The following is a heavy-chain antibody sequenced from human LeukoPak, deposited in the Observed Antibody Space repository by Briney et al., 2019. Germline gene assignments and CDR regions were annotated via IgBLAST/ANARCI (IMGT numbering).Heavy chain of an antibody. D-gene: IGHD2-8*02. CDR1: GFTFSSYS. V-gene: IGHV3-48*01. Sequence: GGSLRLSCAASGFTFSSYSMNWVRQAPGKGLEWVSYISSSSSTIYYADSVEGRFTISRDNAKNSLYLQMNSLRAEDTAVYYCARDAGGYQDYWGQGTLVTVSS. CDR2: ISSSSSTI. CDR3: ARDAGGYQDY. J-gene: IGHJ4*02.